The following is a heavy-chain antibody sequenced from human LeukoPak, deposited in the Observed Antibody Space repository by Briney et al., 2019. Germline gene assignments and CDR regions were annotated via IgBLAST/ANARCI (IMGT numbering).Heavy chain of an antibody. D-gene: IGHD6-19*01. CDR2: GDYSGGT. Sequence: PSETLSLTCTVSGDSFTSVTDYWGWIRQPPGKGLEWIASGDYSGGTYYNPSLESRVAISADMSKNQTSLKLTSVTGADTAVYYCAGERGEEYSSGWYKTNYFYNWGQGIRVTVSS. J-gene: IGHJ4*02. V-gene: IGHV4-39*07. CDR1: GDSFTSVTDY. CDR3: AGERGEEYSSGWYKTNYFYN.